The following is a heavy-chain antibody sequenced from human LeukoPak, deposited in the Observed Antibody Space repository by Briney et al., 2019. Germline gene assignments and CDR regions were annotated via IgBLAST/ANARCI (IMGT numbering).Heavy chain of an antibody. CDR1: GFTFSSYS. J-gene: IGHJ5*02. CDR3: ARERVVRNWFDP. CDR2: ISSSSSYI. V-gene: IGHV3-21*01. D-gene: IGHD2-2*01. Sequence: PGGSLRLSCAASGFTFSSYSMNRVRQAPGKGLEWVSSISSSSSYIYHADSVKGRFTISRDNAKNSLYLQMNSLRAEDTAVYYCARERVVRNWFDPWGQGTLVTVSS.